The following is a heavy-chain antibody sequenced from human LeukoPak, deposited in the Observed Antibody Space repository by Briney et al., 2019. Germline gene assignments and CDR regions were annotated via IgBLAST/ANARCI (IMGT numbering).Heavy chain of an antibody. CDR2: ISAYNGNT. D-gene: IGHD6-6*01. V-gene: IGHV1-18*01. CDR1: GYTFTSYG. J-gene: IGHJ6*03. CDR3: ARSLSSPTHYYYYMDV. Sequence: ASVKVSCKASGYTFTSYGISWVRQAPGQGLEWMGWISAYNGNTNYAQKLQGRVTMTTDTSTSTAYMELRSLRSDDTAVYYCARSLSSPTHYYYYMDVWGTGTTVTVSS.